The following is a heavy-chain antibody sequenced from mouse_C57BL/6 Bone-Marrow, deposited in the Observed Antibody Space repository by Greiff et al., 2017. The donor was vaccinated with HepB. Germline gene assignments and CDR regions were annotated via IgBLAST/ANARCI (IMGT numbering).Heavy chain of an antibody. Sequence: EVQLMESGGGLVQPGGSLKLSCAASGFTFSDYYMYWVRQTPEKRLEWVAYISNGGGSTYYPDTVKGRFTISRDNAKNTLYLQMSRLKSEDTAMYYCARHGVGYFWYFDVWGTGTTVTVSS. CDR3: ARHGVGYFWYFDV. CDR2: ISNGGGST. CDR1: GFTFSDYY. J-gene: IGHJ1*03. D-gene: IGHD1-1*02. V-gene: IGHV5-12*01.